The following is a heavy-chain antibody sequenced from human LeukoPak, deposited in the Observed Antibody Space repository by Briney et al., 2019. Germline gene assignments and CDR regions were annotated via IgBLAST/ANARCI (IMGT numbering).Heavy chain of an antibody. CDR1: VGTFSSYA. V-gene: IGHV1-69*05. J-gene: IGHJ4*02. CDR2: IIPIFGTA. D-gene: IGHD2-21*02. CDR3: ARAPSICCGGDWTFDY. Sequence: SVKVSCKASVGTFSSYAISWVRQAPGQGLEWMGMIIPIFGTANYAQKFQGRVTITTDESTSTAYMGLSSLTSEDTAVYYCARAPSICCGGDWTFDYWGQGTLVTVSS.